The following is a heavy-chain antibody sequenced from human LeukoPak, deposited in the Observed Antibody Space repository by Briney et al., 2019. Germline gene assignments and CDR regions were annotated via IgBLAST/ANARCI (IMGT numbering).Heavy chain of an antibody. D-gene: IGHD3-9*01. Sequence: PSETLSLTCTVSGGSISSSSYYWGWIRQPPGKGLERIGSIYYSGSTYYNPSLKSRVTISVDTSKNQFSLKLSSVTAADTAVYYCARQDDILTLDVWGQGTTVTVSS. CDR1: GGSISSSSYY. CDR3: ARQDDILTLDV. V-gene: IGHV4-39*01. J-gene: IGHJ6*02. CDR2: IYYSGST.